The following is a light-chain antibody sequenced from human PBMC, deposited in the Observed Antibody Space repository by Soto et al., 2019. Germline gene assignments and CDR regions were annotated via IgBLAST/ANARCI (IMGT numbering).Light chain of an antibody. CDR2: SAS. J-gene: IGKJ1*01. V-gene: IGKV3-15*01. CDR1: QSVDST. Sequence: EIVLTQYPVPLALSPGERATLSCRASQSVDSTLARYQQKPGQAPRLLIHSASARAPGFSARFSASGSGTEFTLTTSSLQPEDFAVYYCQQYNNWPWTFGQGTKVDIK. CDR3: QQYNNWPWT.